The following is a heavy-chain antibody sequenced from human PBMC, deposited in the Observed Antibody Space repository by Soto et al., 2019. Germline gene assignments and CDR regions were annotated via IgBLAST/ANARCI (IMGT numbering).Heavy chain of an antibody. D-gene: IGHD2-21*01. Sequence: GSLRLSCAASGFTFSNYWMTWVRQAPGKGLEWVANIKQDGSENYYVDSVKGRFTISRDNAKNSLYLQMNSLRAEDTAVYYCARHGLFAWGQGTLVTVSS. V-gene: IGHV3-7*03. J-gene: IGHJ5*02. CDR3: ARHGLFA. CDR1: GFTFSNYW. CDR2: IKQDGSEN.